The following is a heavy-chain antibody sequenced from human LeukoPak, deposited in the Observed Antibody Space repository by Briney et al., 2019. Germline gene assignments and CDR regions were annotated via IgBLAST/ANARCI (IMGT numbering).Heavy chain of an antibody. CDR1: GFTFSNYS. V-gene: IGHV3-48*01. CDR3: ARAKRNAFDI. Sequence: GGSLRLSCAASGFTFSNYSMNWFRQAPGKGLEWVSYISRGSSIIYYADSVKGRFTISRDNAKNSLYLQMNSLRAEDTAVYYCARAKRNAFDIWGQGTMVTVSS. J-gene: IGHJ3*02. CDR2: ISRGSSII.